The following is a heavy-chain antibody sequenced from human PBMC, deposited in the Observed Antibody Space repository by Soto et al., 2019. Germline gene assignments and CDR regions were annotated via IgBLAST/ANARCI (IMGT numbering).Heavy chain of an antibody. CDR2: IYYSGSN. Sequence: QVHLQESGPGLVKPSETLSLTCTVSGGSVSSDNYYWTWIRQPPGKGLEWIGYIYYSGSNNYNPSLKSRVTISVDTSKNQFSLKLSSVTAADTAVHYCARDCMVTYYYYLMDVWGQGTTVTVSS. CDR3: ARDCMVTYYYYLMDV. CDR1: GGSVSSDNYY. V-gene: IGHV4-61*01. J-gene: IGHJ6*02. D-gene: IGHD5-18*01.